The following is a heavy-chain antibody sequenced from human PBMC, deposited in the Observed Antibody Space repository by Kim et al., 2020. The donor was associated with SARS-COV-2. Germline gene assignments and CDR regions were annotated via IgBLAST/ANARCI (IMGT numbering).Heavy chain of an antibody. J-gene: IGHJ5*02. D-gene: IGHD3-9*01. CDR3: ARNYYDILTGHNWFDP. V-gene: IGHV4-59*01. Sequence: SLKSRVTISVDTSKNQFSLKLSSVTAADTAVYYCARNYYDILTGHNWFDPWGQGTLVTVSS.